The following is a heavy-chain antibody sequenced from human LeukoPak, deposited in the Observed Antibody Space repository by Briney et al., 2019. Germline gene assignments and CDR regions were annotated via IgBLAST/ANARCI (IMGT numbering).Heavy chain of an antibody. CDR1: GFTFSSYS. CDR3: ARDGYYGSGSYHGSYYYYMDV. Sequence: PGGSLRLSCAASGFTFSSYSMNWVRQAPGKGLEWVSSISSSSSYIYYADSVKGRFTISRDNAKNSLYLQMNSLRAEDTAVYYCARDGYYGSGSYHGSYYYYMDVWGKGTTVTVSS. J-gene: IGHJ6*03. CDR2: ISSSSSYI. D-gene: IGHD3-10*01. V-gene: IGHV3-21*01.